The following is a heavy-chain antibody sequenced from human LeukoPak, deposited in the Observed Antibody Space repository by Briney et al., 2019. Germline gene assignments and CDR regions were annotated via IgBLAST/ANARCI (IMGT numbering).Heavy chain of an antibody. V-gene: IGHV3-21*01. J-gene: IGHJ3*02. D-gene: IGHD2-21*01. CDR3: ARSLIADGAFDI. Sequence: PGGSLRLSCAASGFTFTTYTMNWVRQAPGKGLEWVSDISSSESYIDYADSVKGRFTISRENAKNSLFLQMSSLRVEDTAVYYCARSLIADGAFDIWGQGTMVTVSS. CDR1: GFTFTTYT. CDR2: ISSSESYI.